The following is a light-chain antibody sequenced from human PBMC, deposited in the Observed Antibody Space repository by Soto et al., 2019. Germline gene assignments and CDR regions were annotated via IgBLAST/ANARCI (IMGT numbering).Light chain of an antibody. CDR1: QSVSSY. V-gene: IGKV3-11*01. Sequence: EIVLTQSPATLSLSPGERATLSCRASQSVSSYLAWYQQKPGQPPRLLIYDASNRATGIPPRFSGSGSGTEFTLTSSSLEPEDFAVYYCQHRASLPLTFGGGTKVEIK. J-gene: IGKJ4*01. CDR3: QHRASLPLT. CDR2: DAS.